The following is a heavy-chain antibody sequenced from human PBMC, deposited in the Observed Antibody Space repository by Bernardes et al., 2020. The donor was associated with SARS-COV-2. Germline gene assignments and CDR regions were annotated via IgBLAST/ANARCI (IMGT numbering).Heavy chain of an antibody. J-gene: IGHJ6*02. V-gene: IGHV4-34*01. CDR3: ARGDWQAVAGTQIFYYYYDMDV. CDR2: INHSGST. Sequence: SETLSLTCAVYGWSFSGYYWSWIRQPPGKGLEWIAEINHSGSTNYNPSLKSRVTISVDTSKNQFSLKLSSVTAADTAVYYCARGDWQAVAGTQIFYYYYDMDVWGQGTTVTVSS. D-gene: IGHD6-19*01. CDR1: GWSFSGYY.